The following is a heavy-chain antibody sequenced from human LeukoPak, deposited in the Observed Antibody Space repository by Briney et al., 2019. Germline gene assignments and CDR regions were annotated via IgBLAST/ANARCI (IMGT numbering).Heavy chain of an antibody. V-gene: IGHV3-13*01. CDR1: GFTFSSYD. D-gene: IGHD1-26*01. Sequence: GGSLRLSCAASGFTFSSYDMHWVSQVRGKGLEWVSTIGPGGDTYYSNSVRGRFTISRENARNSLYLQMSSLRSADAATYYCARGAGSDWIHWGQGALVAVSS. CDR3: ARGAGSDWIH. J-gene: IGHJ4*02. CDR2: IGPGGDT.